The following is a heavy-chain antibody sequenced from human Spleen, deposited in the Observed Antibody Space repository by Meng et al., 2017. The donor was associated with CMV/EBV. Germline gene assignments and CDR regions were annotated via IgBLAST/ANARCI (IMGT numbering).Heavy chain of an antibody. D-gene: IGHD4-11*01. CDR1: GYTFTGYY. Sequence: ASVKVSCKASGYTFTGYYMHWVRQAPGQGLEWMGWIHPHRGDTNYAQQFQGRVTLTRDTSISTAYMELSRLRSDDTAVYYCARGPMTTGLNYYYYGMDVWGQGTTVTVSS. J-gene: IGHJ6*02. CDR3: ARGPMTTGLNYYYYGMDV. CDR2: IHPHRGDT. V-gene: IGHV1-2*02.